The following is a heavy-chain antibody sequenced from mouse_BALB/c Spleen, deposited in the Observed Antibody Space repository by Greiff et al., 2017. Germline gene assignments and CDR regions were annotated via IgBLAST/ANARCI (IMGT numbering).Heavy chain of an antibody. CDR1: GFAFSSYD. D-gene: IGHD1-1*01. CDR2: ISSGGGST. J-gene: IGHJ4*01. Sequence: VKLVESGGGLVKPGGSLKLSCAASGFAFSSYDMSWVRQTPEKRLEWVAYISSGGGSTYYPDTVKGRFTISRDNAKNTLYLQMSSLKSEDTAMYYCASHYYGSSYRNAMDYWGQGTSVTVSS. CDR3: ASHYYGSSYRNAMDY. V-gene: IGHV5-12-1*01.